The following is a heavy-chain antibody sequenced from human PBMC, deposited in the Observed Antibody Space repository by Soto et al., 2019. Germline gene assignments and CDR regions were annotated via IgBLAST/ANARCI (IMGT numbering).Heavy chain of an antibody. CDR3: AKVQECGTTRCNDWFDS. CDR2: FRGRGKTT. J-gene: IGHJ5*01. D-gene: IGHD2-2*01. V-gene: IGHV3-23*01. CDR1: GFTFTSYS. Sequence: GGSLRLSCAASGFTFTSYSMNWVRQAPGKGRDGVPIFRGRGKTTSYADSVKGRFTISRDNSKNTLYLQMNSLRGEDTAIYYCAKVQECGTTRCNDWFDSWGQGALVTVSS.